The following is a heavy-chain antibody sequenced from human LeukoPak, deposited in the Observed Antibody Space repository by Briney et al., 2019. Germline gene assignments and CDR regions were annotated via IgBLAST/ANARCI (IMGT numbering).Heavy chain of an antibody. CDR2: IYHSGST. V-gene: IGHV4-39*07. Sequence: PSETLSLTCSVSGGSISRGDYYWSWIRQPPGKGLEWIGEIYHSGSTNYNPSLKSRVTISVDKSKNQFSLKLSSVTAADTAVYYCAREHILYGMDVWGQGTTVTVSS. CDR1: GGSISRGDYY. J-gene: IGHJ6*02. D-gene: IGHD2-21*01. CDR3: AREHILYGMDV.